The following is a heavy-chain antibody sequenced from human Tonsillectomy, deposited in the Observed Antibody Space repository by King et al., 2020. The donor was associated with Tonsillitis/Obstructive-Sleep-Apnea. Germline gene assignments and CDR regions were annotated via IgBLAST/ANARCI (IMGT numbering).Heavy chain of an antibody. CDR3: ARLPYDYGDYVVDY. J-gene: IGHJ4*02. D-gene: IGHD4-17*01. Sequence: VQLQQWGAGLLKPSETLSLTCAVYGGSFSGYYWSWVRQPPGKGLEWIGEINHSGSTNYNSSLKSRVTISVDTSKNQLSLKLSSVTAADTAVYYCARLPYDYGDYVVDYWGQGTLVTVSS. CDR1: GGSFSGYY. V-gene: IGHV4-34*01. CDR2: INHSGST.